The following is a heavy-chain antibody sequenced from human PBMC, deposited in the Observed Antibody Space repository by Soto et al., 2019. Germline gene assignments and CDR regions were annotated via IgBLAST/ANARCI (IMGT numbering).Heavy chain of an antibody. J-gene: IGHJ3*01. CDR3: ARDQGNSFDSSSPNDAFDL. CDR1: GFTFRSYS. CDR2: ISSSSRAI. V-gene: IGHV3-48*01. D-gene: IGHD3-22*01. Sequence: EVQLVESGGGLVQPGGSLRLSCTASGFTFRSYSMNWVRQAPGKGLEGVSYISSSSRAISYADSVKGRFTVSRDNAKNSLYLQMNSLRAEDTAVYYCARDQGNSFDSSSPNDAFDLRGQGTMVTVSS.